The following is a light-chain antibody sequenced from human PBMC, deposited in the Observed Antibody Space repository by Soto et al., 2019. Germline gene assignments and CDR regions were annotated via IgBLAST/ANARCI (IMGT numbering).Light chain of an antibody. J-gene: IGKJ3*01. Sequence: EVVLTQSPGTLPLSAGERATLSCRASQSVASNRLAWYQQKPGQAPRLLIYAASTRAAGIPDRFSGSGSGTDFTLTISRLEPEDFGVFFCQHYGRSPIFTFGPGTTVDMK. V-gene: IGKV3-20*01. CDR3: QHYGRSPIFT. CDR2: AAS. CDR1: QSVASNR.